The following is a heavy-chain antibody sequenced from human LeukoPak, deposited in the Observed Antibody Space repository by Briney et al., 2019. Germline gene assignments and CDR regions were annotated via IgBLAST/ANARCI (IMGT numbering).Heavy chain of an antibody. D-gene: IGHD3-16*01. CDR1: GCTFTSYG. J-gene: IGHJ6*03. Sequence: ASVKVSCKASGCTFTSYGICWVRQAPGQGLEWIGWISASNGYTNSAQKFQGRVTMTIDTSTNTAYMDLRSLRSDDTAVYYCARIGQASYYYYYMDVWGKGTTVTVSS. CDR2: ISASNGYT. CDR3: ARIGQASYYYYYMDV. V-gene: IGHV1-18*01.